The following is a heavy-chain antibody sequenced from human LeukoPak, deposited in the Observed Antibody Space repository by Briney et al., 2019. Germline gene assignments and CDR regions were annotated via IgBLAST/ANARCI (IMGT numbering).Heavy chain of an antibody. Sequence: SETLSLTCTVSGDSISSSSSYWGWIRQTPDKGLEWIGSIYYSGTTHYNPSLKSRVTISVDTSKNQFSLKLSSVTAADTAVYYCARGYSLLWFGELIGAFDIWGQGTMVTVSS. CDR3: ARGYSLLWFGELIGAFDI. CDR1: GDSISSSSSY. CDR2: IYYSGTT. D-gene: IGHD3-10*01. J-gene: IGHJ3*02. V-gene: IGHV4-39*07.